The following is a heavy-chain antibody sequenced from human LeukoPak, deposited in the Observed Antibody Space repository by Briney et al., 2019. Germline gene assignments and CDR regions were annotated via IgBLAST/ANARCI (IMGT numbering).Heavy chain of an antibody. V-gene: IGHV4-39*01. CDR2: IYYSGST. D-gene: IGHD6-6*01. CDR1: GGSISSDTYY. J-gene: IGHJ4*02. Sequence: SETLSLTCTVSGGSISSDTYYWGWIRQPPGKGLEWIGNIYYSGSTYYNPSLKSRVTISVDTSKNQFSLKLSFVSAADTAVYYCARIEYSSSCNYWGQGTPVTVSS. CDR3: ARIEYSSSCNY.